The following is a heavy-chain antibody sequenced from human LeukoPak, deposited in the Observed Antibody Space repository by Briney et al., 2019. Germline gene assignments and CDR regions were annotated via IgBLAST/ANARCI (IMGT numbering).Heavy chain of an antibody. CDR2: ISAYNGNT. Sequence: ASVKVSYKASGYTFTSYGISWVRQAPGQGLEWMGWISAYNGNTNYAQKLQGRVTMTTDTSTSTAYMELRSLRSDDTAVYYCARGRDIAAAGTPFDYWGQGTLVTVSS. V-gene: IGHV1-18*01. CDR3: ARGRDIAAAGTPFDY. CDR1: GYTFTSYG. J-gene: IGHJ4*02. D-gene: IGHD6-13*01.